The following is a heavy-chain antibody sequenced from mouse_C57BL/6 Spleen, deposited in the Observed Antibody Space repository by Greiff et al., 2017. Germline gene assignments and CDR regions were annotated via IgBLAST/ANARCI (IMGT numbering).Heavy chain of an antibody. Sequence: DVHLVESGGGLVKPGGSLKLSCAASGFTFSSYAMSWVRQTPEKRLEWVATISDGGSYTYYPDNVKGRFTISRDNAKNNLYLQMSHLKSEDTAMYYCARDQGTFYAMDYWGQGTSVTVSS. V-gene: IGHV5-4*01. D-gene: IGHD3-2*02. CDR3: ARDQGTFYAMDY. CDR1: GFTFSSYA. J-gene: IGHJ4*01. CDR2: ISDGGSYT.